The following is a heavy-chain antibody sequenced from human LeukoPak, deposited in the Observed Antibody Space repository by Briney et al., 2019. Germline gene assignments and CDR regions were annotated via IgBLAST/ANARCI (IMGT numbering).Heavy chain of an antibody. CDR3: AKLIYFGSGRQHDY. CDR1: GFTFSSYA. D-gene: IGHD3-10*01. Sequence: GGSLRLSCAASGFTFSSYAMSWVRQAPGKGLEWVSTISGSSGFIYYADSVKGRFTISRDNTKNTLYLQMNNLRAEDTAVYYCAKLIYFGSGRQHDYWGQGTLVTVSS. J-gene: IGHJ4*02. V-gene: IGHV3-23*01. CDR2: ISGSSGFI.